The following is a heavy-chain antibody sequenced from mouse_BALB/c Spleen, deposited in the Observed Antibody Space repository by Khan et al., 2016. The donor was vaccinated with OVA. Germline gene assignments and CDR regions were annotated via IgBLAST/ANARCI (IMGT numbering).Heavy chain of an antibody. V-gene: IGHV2-6*02. J-gene: IGHJ4*01. CDR2: IWSDGST. CDR3: ARGGFYAMGY. CDR1: GFSLTTYG. Sequence: QVQLKESGPGLVAPSQSLSITCTVSGFSLTTYGVHWVRQPPGKGLEWLVVIWSDGSTTYNSALKSRRSLSKYNSKSQVFLKMNSLQTDETAMYYCARGGFYAMGYWGQGTSVTVSS.